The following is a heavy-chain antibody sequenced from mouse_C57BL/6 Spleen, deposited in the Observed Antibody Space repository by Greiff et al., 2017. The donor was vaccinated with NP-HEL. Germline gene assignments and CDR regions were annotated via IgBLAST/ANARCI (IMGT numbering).Heavy chain of an antibody. V-gene: IGHV1-72*01. J-gene: IGHJ4*01. CDR2: IDPNSGGT. CDR3: ARNYGSSLLCAMDY. Sequence: QVQLQQPGAELVKPGASVKLSCKASGYTFTSYWMHWVKQRPGRGLEWIGRIDPNSGGTKYNEKFKSKATLTVDKPSSTAYMQLSSLTSEDSAVYYWARNYGSSLLCAMDYWGQGTSVTVSS. D-gene: IGHD1-1*01. CDR1: GYTFTSYW.